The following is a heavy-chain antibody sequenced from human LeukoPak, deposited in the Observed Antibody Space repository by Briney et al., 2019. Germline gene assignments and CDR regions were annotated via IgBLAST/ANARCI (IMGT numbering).Heavy chain of an antibody. CDR1: GDSISNYY. CDR3: ARTRSGGGYCDY. J-gene: IGHJ4*02. V-gene: IGHV2-70*11. CDR2: IDWDDDK. Sequence: TLSLTCTVSGDSISNYYWSWIRQPPGKALEWLARIDWDDDKYYSTSLKTRLTISKDTSKNQVVLTMTNMDPVDTATYYCARTRSGGGYCDYWGQGTLVTVSS. D-gene: IGHD2-21*02.